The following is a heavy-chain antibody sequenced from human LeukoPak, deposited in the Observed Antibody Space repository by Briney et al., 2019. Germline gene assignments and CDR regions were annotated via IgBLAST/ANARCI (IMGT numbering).Heavy chain of an antibody. J-gene: IGHJ6*02. V-gene: IGHV1-18*01. CDR1: GYTFTSYG. CDR2: ISAYNGNT. CDR3: ARAMVRVYYYYYGMDV. Sequence: ASVKVSCKASGYTFTSYGISWVRQAPGQGLEWMGWISAYNGNTNYAQKLQGRVTMTTDTSTSTAYMELRSLRSDDTAVYYCARAMVRVYYYYYGMDVWGQGTTVTASS. D-gene: IGHD3-10*01.